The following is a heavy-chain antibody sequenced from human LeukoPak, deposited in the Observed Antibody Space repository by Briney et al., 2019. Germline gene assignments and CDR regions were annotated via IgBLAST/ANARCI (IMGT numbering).Heavy chain of an antibody. CDR1: GFTFSTYA. J-gene: IGHJ5*02. D-gene: IGHD1-26*01. Sequence: PGGSLRLSCAASGFTFSTYAMSWVRQAPGKGLEWVSGISGSGGSTFFAKSVKGRFTISRDNAKDTLYLQMNSLRPEDTAVYYCGRDLGGRGGAWGQGTLVTVSS. V-gene: IGHV3-23*01. CDR3: GRDLGGRGGA. CDR2: ISGSGGST.